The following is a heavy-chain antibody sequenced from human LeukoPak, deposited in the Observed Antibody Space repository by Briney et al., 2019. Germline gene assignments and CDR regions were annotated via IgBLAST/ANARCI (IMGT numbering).Heavy chain of an antibody. CDR1: GGSISSYY. J-gene: IGHJ5*02. Sequence: PSETLSLTCTVSGGSISSYYWSWIRQPPGKGLEWIGYIYYSGSTNYDPSLKSRVTISVDTSKNQFSLKLNSVTAADTAVYYCARAIGGSFDPWGQGTPVTVSS. CDR2: IYYSGST. V-gene: IGHV4-59*01. D-gene: IGHD2-15*01. CDR3: ARAIGGSFDP.